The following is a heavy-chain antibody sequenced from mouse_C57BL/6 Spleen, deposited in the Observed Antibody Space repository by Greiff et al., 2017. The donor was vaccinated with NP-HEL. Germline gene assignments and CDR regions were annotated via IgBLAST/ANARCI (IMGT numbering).Heavy chain of an antibody. CDR2: IWSGGST. Sequence: VQLQESGPGLVQPSQSLSITCTVSGFSLTSYGVHWVRQSPGKGLEWLGVIWSGGSTDYNAAFISRLSISKDNSKSQVFFKMNSLQADDTAIYYCAREIYYDYDVYFDVWGTGTTVTVSS. V-gene: IGHV2-2*01. CDR3: AREIYYDYDVYFDV. CDR1: GFSLTSYG. J-gene: IGHJ1*03. D-gene: IGHD2-4*01.